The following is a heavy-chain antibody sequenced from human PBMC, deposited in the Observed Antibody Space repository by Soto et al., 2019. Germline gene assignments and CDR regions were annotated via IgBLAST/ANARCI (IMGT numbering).Heavy chain of an antibody. J-gene: IGHJ5*02. V-gene: IGHV3-33*01. CDR3: ARDPGRYCSGGSWQMGGGWFDP. CDR2: IWYDGSNK. D-gene: IGHD2-15*01. Sequence: QVQLVESGGGVVQPGRSLRLSCAASGFTFSSYGMHWVRQAPGKGLEWVAVIWYDGSNKYYADSVKGRFTISRDNSKNTLYLQMNSLRAEDTAVYYCARDPGRYCSGGSWQMGGGWFDPWGQGTLVTVAS. CDR1: GFTFSSYG.